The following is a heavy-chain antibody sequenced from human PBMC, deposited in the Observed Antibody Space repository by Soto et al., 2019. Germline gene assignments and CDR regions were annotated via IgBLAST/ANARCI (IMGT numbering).Heavy chain of an antibody. V-gene: IGHV1-46*01. J-gene: IGHJ4*02. CDR3: ARGVGAGYTNRPLDY. CDR1: GYTFTSHY. Sequence: GASVKVSCKASGYTFTSHYMLWVRQAPGQGLEWMGIINPSGGSTSFAQKFQGRVSMTSDTSTSTLYIEVSGLRSDDTAVYLCARGVGAGYTNRPLDYWGQGTLVTVSS. CDR2: INPSGGST. D-gene: IGHD5-12*01.